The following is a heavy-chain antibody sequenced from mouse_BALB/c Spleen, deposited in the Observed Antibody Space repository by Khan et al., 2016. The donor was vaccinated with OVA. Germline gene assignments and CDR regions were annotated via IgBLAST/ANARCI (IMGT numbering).Heavy chain of an antibody. J-gene: IGHJ4*01. CDR3: ARSNYYGSGLYAMYY. CDR1: GYTFTSYW. CDR2: IAPGSGSN. V-gene: IGHV1S41*01. D-gene: IGHD1-1*01. Sequence: DLVKPGASVKLSCRASGYTFTSYWINWIKQRPGQGREWIGRIAPGSGSNYYNEKFKDKAILTVETSSSTAYIQISSMSSEDSAFCFCARSNYYGSGLYAMYYWGQVTSFTVSS.